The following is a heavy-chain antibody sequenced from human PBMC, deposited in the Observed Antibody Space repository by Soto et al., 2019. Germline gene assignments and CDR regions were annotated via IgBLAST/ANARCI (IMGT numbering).Heavy chain of an antibody. D-gene: IGHD6-25*01. CDR3: SRGGGRQRGIHY. CDR1: GGSFSGYY. V-gene: IGHV4-34*01. Sequence: QVQLQQWGAGLLKPSETLSLTCAVYGGSFSGYYWSWIRQPPGKGLEWIGEINHSGSTNYNPSLKSRVTIPVDTSKNQFSLKLSSVTAADTAVYYCSRGGGRQRGIHYWGQGTLVTVSS. J-gene: IGHJ4*02. CDR2: INHSGST.